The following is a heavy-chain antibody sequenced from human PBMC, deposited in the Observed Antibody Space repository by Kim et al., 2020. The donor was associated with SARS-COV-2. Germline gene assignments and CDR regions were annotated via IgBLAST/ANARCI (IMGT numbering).Heavy chain of an antibody. V-gene: IGHV1-2*02. D-gene: IGHD2-15*01. Sequence: ASVKVSCKASGYTFTGYYIHWVRQAPGQGLEWMGWINPNRGVTKYAQKFQGRVTMTRDTSLTTVYLELTRLRSDDTAVYYCARGGVVVVAATLSGYYFYGLDVWGRGTTVTVAS. J-gene: IGHJ6*02. CDR3: ARGGVVVVAATLSGYYFYGLDV. CDR2: INPNRGVT. CDR1: GYTFTGYY.